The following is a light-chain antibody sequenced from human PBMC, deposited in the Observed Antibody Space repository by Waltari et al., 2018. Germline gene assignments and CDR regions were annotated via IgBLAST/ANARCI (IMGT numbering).Light chain of an antibody. Sequence: QSALTQPRSVSGSPGQSVTISCTGTSSDVGGYNYVSWYQQHPGKAPNLMIYDVSKRPSGVPDRFSGSKSVNTASLTISGLQAEDDADYYCCSYADRYTWVFGGGTKLTVL. V-gene: IGLV2-11*01. CDR1: SSDVGGYNY. CDR2: DVS. CDR3: CSYADRYTWV. J-gene: IGLJ3*02.